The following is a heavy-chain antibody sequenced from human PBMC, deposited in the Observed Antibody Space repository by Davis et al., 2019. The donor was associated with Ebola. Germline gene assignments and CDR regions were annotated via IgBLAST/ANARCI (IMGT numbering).Heavy chain of an antibody. CDR2: IYHSGST. CDR3: ARGGDGVAVAGTSLSLGY. J-gene: IGHJ4*02. CDR1: GGSISSSNW. D-gene: IGHD6-19*01. Sequence: SETLSLTCAVSGGSISSSNWWSWVRQPPGKGLEWIGEIYHSGSTNYNPSLKSRVTISVDKSKNQFSLKLSSVTAADTAVYYCARGGDGVAVAGTSLSLGYWGQGTLVTVSS. V-gene: IGHV4-4*02.